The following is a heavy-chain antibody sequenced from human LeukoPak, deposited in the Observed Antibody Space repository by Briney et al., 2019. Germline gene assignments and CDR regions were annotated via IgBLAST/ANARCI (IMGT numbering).Heavy chain of an antibody. CDR1: GGSISSYY. CDR2: ISDIGSI. Sequence: SETLSLTCTVSGGSISSYYWSWIRQPPGKGLEWIAYISDIGSINYNPSLKSRVTMSVDTSKNQFSLKLSSVTAADTAVYYCARDSAAGHNDYWGQGTLVTVSS. J-gene: IGHJ4*02. D-gene: IGHD6-13*01. V-gene: IGHV4-59*12. CDR3: ARDSAAGHNDY.